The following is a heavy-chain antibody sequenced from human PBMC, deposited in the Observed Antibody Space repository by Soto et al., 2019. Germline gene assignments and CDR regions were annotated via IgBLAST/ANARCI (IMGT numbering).Heavy chain of an antibody. CDR3: AREKPYSSSWYHDY. Sequence: QVQLQQWGAGLLKPSETLSLTCAVYGGSFSGYYWSWIRQPPGKGLEWIGEINHSGSTNYNPSLKSRGNISVDTSKNQFSLKLSSVTAADTAVYYCAREKPYSSSWYHDYWGQGTLVTVSS. D-gene: IGHD6-13*01. CDR1: GGSFSGYY. V-gene: IGHV4-34*01. J-gene: IGHJ4*02. CDR2: INHSGST.